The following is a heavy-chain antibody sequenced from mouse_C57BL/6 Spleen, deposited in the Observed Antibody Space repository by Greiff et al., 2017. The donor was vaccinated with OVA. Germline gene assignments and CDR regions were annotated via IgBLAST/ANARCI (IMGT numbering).Heavy chain of an antibody. Sequence: EVHLVESEGGLVQPGSSMKLSCTASGFTFSDYYMAWVRQVPEKGLEWVANINYDGSSTYYVDSLKSRFILSRDNGKNILYLQRISLKAEDTATYYCARGRGTVVATGYFDVWGTGATVTVSS. V-gene: IGHV5-16*01. CDR1: GFTFSDYY. J-gene: IGHJ1*03. CDR3: ARGRGTVVATGYFDV. D-gene: IGHD1-1*01. CDR2: INYDGSST.